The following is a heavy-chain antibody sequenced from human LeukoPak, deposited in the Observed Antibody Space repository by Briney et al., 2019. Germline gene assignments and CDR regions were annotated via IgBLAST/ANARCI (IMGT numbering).Heavy chain of an antibody. CDR1: GGTFSSYA. Sequence: ASVKVSCKASGGTFSSYAISWVRQAPGQGLEWMGGIIPIFGTANYAQKFQGRVTITADESTSTAYMELSSLRSEDTAVYYCARSMRSFGGSCYSVVCGWFDPWGQGTLVTVSS. D-gene: IGHD2-15*01. CDR3: ARSMRSFGGSCYSVVCGWFDP. V-gene: IGHV1-69*13. J-gene: IGHJ5*02. CDR2: IIPIFGTA.